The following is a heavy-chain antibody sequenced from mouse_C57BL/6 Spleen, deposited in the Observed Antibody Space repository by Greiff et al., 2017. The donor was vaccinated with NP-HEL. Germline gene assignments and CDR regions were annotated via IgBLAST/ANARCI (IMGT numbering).Heavy chain of an antibody. Sequence: QVQLKQPGAELVMPGASVKLSCKASGYTFTSYWMHWVKQRPGQGLEWIGEIDPSDSYTNYNQKFKGKSTLTVDKSSSTAYMQLSSLTSEDSAVYYCARSTEYYAMDYWGQGTSVTVSS. J-gene: IGHJ4*01. CDR1: GYTFTSYW. CDR3: ARSTEYYAMDY. CDR2: IDPSDSYT. V-gene: IGHV1-69*01.